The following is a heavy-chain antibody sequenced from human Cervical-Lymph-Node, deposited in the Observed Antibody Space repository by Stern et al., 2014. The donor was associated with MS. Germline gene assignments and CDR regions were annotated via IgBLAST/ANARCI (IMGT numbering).Heavy chain of an antibody. Sequence: EVQLVESGGGLVQPGRSLKLSCSTSGFSFADYAMSWFCQAPGKGLEWLGFIRNKTYGGTTEYAASVKGRFTISRDDSKSIAYLQMNILKTGDTAVYYCTKDLGFSWGQGTLVVVSS. J-gene: IGHJ4*02. CDR1: GFSFADYA. CDR3: TKDLGFS. CDR2: IRNKTYGGTT. D-gene: IGHD2/OR15-2a*01. V-gene: IGHV3-49*03.